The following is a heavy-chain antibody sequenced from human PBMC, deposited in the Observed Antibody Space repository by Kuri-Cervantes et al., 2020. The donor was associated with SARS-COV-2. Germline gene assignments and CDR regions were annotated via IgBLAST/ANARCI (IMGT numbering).Heavy chain of an antibody. Sequence: GESLKISCVASGFSSSDYAMSWVRQTPGKGLEWISVISGSAGRTYYADSVKGRFTVSKDNFRNTLYLQMNSLRAEDTAVYYCAKEIRLYYYMDVWGEGTTVTVSS. CDR1: GFSSSDYA. CDR2: ISGSAGRT. V-gene: IGHV3-23*01. D-gene: IGHD6-19*01. J-gene: IGHJ6*03. CDR3: AKEIRLYYYMDV.